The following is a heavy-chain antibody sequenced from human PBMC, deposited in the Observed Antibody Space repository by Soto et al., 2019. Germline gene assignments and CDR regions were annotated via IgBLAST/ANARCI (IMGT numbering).Heavy chain of an antibody. D-gene: IGHD3-10*01. V-gene: IGHV4-34*01. CDR2: INHSGSA. CDR3: ARARADYYGSENYYKGGFYYFDH. J-gene: IGHJ4*02. CDR1: GGSLSGNY. Sequence: QVLLQQWGAGLLKPSETLSLTCAVYGGSLSGNYWTWIRQSPGKGLEWIGNINHSGSAIYNPSLKRRDTISVGTSNNQFFLELSSVTAADTAVYYCARARADYYGSENYYKGGFYYFDHWGQGTLVTVSS.